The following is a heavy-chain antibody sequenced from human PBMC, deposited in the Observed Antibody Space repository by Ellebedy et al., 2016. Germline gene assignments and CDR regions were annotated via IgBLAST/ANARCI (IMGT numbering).Heavy chain of an antibody. D-gene: IGHD1-26*01. CDR3: ARAYSGSYFSDAFDI. Sequence: GESLKISXAASGFTFSSYSMNWVRQAPGKGLEWVSSISSSSSYIYYADSVKGRFTISRDNAKNSLYLQMNSLRAEDTAVYYCARAYSGSYFSDAFDIWGQGTMVTVSS. CDR1: GFTFSSYS. J-gene: IGHJ3*02. V-gene: IGHV3-21*01. CDR2: ISSSSSYI.